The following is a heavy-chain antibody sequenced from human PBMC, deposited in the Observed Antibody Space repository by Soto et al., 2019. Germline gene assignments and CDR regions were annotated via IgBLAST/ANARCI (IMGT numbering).Heavy chain of an antibody. Sequence: ASVKVSCKASGGTFSSYAISWVRQAPGQGLEWMGGIIPIFGTANYAQKFQGRVTITADESTSTAYMELSSLRSEDTAVYYCARADLRRPDYYGSGSYYNYWGQGTLVTVSS. CDR2: IIPIFGTA. CDR3: ARADLRRPDYYGSGSYYNY. V-gene: IGHV1-69*13. J-gene: IGHJ4*02. CDR1: GGTFSSYA. D-gene: IGHD3-10*01.